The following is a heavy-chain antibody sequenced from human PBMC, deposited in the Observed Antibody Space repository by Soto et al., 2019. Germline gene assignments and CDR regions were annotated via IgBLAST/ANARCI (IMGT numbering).Heavy chain of an antibody. CDR2: INAGNGNT. D-gene: IGHD6-13*01. Sequence: ASVKVSCKASGYTFTSYAMHWVRQAPGQRLEWMGWINAGNGNTKYSQKFQGRVTITRDTSASTAYMELSSLRSEDTAVYYCARTPDSSSWQYWFDPWGQGTLVTVSS. CDR1: GYTFTSYA. V-gene: IGHV1-3*01. CDR3: ARTPDSSSWQYWFDP. J-gene: IGHJ5*02.